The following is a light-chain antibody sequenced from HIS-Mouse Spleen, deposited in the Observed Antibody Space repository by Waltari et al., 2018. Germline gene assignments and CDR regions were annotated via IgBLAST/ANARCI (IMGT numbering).Light chain of an antibody. CDR3: CSYAGSYPVV. Sequence: QSALTQPRSVSGSPGQSVTISCTGTSSDVGGYNYVSWYQQHPAKASKLMIYDVSKRPPWVPDRFSGSKSGNTASLTISGLQAEDEADYYCCSYAGSYPVVFGGGTKLTVL. CDR2: DVS. J-gene: IGLJ2*01. CDR1: SSDVGGYNY. V-gene: IGLV2-11*01.